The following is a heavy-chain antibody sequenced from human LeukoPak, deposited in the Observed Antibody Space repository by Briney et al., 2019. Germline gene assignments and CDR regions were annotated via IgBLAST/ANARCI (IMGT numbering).Heavy chain of an antibody. D-gene: IGHD6-19*01. CDR1: GGSISSGGYY. CDR2: ISNSGSS. J-gene: IGHJ4*02. V-gene: IGHV4-31*11. CDR3: ASLPAPVAGYYFDF. Sequence: SETLSLTCAVSGGSISSGGYYWSCIRQCPGKGLEWIAYISNSGSSYYNPSLKSRVSISLDTSKNQFSLKLNSVTAADTAVYYCASLPAPVAGYYFDFWGQGTLVTVSS.